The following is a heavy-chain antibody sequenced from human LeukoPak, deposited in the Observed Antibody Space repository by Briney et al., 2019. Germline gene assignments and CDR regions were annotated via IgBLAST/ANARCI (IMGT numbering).Heavy chain of an antibody. CDR1: GGSISSSSYY. D-gene: IGHD1-26*01. J-gene: IGHJ5*02. Sequence: SETLSLTCTVSGGSISSSSYYWGWIRQPPGKGLEWIGSIYYSGSTYYNPSLKSRVTISVDTSKNQFSLKLSSVTAADTAVYYCARRVLGATGQSGWFDPWGQGTLVTVSS. CDR2: IYYSGST. CDR3: ARRVLGATGQSGWFDP. V-gene: IGHV4-39*07.